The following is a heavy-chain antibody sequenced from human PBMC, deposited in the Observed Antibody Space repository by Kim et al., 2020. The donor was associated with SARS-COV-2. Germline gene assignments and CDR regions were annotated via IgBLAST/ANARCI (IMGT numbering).Heavy chain of an antibody. D-gene: IGHD4-4*01. V-gene: IGHV4-39*02. CDR1: GGSISSSSNY. CDR3: ARDTGINWFDP. CDR2: IYDSGST. Sequence: SETLSLTCTVSGGSISSSSNYWGWIRQPPGKGLEWIGSIYDSGSTYYNPSLKSRVTISVDTTKNQFSLKLSSVTAEDTAVYYCARDTGINWFDPWGHGTLGTVSS. J-gene: IGHJ5*02.